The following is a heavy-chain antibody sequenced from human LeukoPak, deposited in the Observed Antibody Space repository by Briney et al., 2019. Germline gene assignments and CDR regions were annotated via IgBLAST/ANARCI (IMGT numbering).Heavy chain of an antibody. D-gene: IGHD1-1*01. CDR2: IIPIFGTA. J-gene: IGHJ6*03. CDR3: ARELEGDYYYYYYMDV. CDR1: GGTFSSYA. Sequence: GASVKVSCKASGGTFSSYAISWVRQAPGQGLEWMGRIIPIFGTANYAQKFQGRVTITTDESTSTAYMELGSLRSEDTAVYYRARELEGDYYYYYYMDVWGKGTTVTVSS. V-gene: IGHV1-69*05.